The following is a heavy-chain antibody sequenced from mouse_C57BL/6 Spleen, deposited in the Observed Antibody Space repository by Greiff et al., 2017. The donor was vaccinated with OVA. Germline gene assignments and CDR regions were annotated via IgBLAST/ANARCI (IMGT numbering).Heavy chain of an antibody. V-gene: IGHV1-59*01. Sequence: VQLQQPGAELVRPGTSVKLSCKASGYTFTSYWMHWVKQRPGQGLEWIGVIDPSDSYTNYNQKFKGKATLTVDTSSSTAYMQLSSLTSEDSAVYYCARRYDVDWYFDVWGTGTTVTVSS. CDR2: IDPSDSYT. CDR1: GYTFTSYW. CDR3: ARRYDVDWYFDV. J-gene: IGHJ1*03. D-gene: IGHD2-12*01.